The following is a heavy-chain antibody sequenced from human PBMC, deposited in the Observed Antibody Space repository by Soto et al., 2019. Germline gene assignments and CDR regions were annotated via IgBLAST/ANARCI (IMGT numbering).Heavy chain of an antibody. CDR2: MSYDGSNK. D-gene: IGHD6-19*01. CDR3: ARDKSPYSTGWHNRHFDY. J-gene: IGHJ4*02. V-gene: IGHV3-30-3*01. CDR1: GFTFSSYA. Sequence: QVQLVESGGGVVQPGRSLRLSCAASGFTFSSYAMHWVRQAPGKGLEWVAVMSYDGSNKYYADSVKGRFTISRDNCKNTVYVQMNSLRAEDTAADYCARDKSPYSTGWHNRHFDYCGQGTLVTVSS.